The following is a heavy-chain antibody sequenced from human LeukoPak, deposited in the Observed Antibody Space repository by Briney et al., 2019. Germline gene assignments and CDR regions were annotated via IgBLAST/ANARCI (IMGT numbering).Heavy chain of an antibody. CDR1: GYTFTGYY. V-gene: IGHV1-69*10. CDR2: IIPILGTA. Sequence: GASVKVSCKTSGYTFTGYYMHWVRQAPGQGLEWMGGIIPILGTANYAQKFQGRVTITADKSTSTAYMELSSLRSEDTAVYYCARGVSGSQHFDYWGQGTLVTVSS. D-gene: IGHD1-26*01. J-gene: IGHJ4*02. CDR3: ARGVSGSQHFDY.